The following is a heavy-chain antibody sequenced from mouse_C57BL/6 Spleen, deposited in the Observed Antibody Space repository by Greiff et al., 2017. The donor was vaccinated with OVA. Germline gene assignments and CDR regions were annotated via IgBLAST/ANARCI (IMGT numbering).Heavy chain of an antibody. Sequence: KVEASEGGLVQPGSSMKLSCTASGFTFSDYYMAWVRQVPEKGLEWVANINYDGSSTYYLDSLKSRFIISRDNAKNILYLQMSSLKSEDTATYYCARVRGLGPYFDYWGQGTTLTVSS. D-gene: IGHD4-1*01. CDR3: ARVRGLGPYFDY. J-gene: IGHJ2*01. CDR2: INYDGSST. V-gene: IGHV5-16*01. CDR1: GFTFSDYY.